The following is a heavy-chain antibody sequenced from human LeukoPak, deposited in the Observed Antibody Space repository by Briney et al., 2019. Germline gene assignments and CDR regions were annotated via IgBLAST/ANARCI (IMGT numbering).Heavy chain of an antibody. CDR3: ASIKRGYSYGYDY. D-gene: IGHD5-18*01. CDR2: IYYSGST. J-gene: IGHJ4*02. Sequence: SETLSLTCAVSGGSISSGGYYWSWIRQHPGKGLEWIGYIYYSGSTYYNPSLKSRVTISVDTFKNQFSLKLSSVTAADTAVYYCASIKRGYSYGYDYWGQGTLVTVSS. V-gene: IGHV4-31*11. CDR1: GGSISSGGYY.